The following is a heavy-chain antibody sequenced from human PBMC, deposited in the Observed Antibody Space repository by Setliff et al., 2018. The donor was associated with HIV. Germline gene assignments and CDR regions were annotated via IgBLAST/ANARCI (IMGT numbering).Heavy chain of an antibody. CDR1: EFTLSDHY. CDR3: TRHVDSGTYIDV. Sequence: GGSLRLSCEASEFTLSDHYMDWVRQAPGKGPEWFGRIRPKRKSSTTEYAASVKGRFTTSRDDSKNSLYLQMNSLKTEDTAVYYCTRHVDSGTYIDVWGRGTTVTVSS. D-gene: IGHD5-18*01. CDR2: IRPKRKSSTT. V-gene: IGHV3-72*01. J-gene: IGHJ6*03.